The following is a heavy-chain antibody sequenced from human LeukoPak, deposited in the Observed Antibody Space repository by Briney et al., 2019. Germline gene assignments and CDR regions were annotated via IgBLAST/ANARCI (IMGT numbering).Heavy chain of an antibody. J-gene: IGHJ3*02. CDR1: EFTFSSYS. CDR2: ISSSSSYI. V-gene: IGHV3-21*01. D-gene: IGHD1-26*01. Sequence: PGRSLRLSCVASEFTFSSYSMNWVRQAPGKGLEWVSSISSSSSYIYYADSVKGRFTISRDNAKNSLYLQMNSLRAEDTAVYYCARALVMGSYDAFDIWGQGTMVTVSS. CDR3: ARALVMGSYDAFDI.